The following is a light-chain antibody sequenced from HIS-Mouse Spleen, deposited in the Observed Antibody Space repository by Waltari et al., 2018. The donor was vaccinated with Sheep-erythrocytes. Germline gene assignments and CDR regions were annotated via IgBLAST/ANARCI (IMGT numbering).Light chain of an antibody. J-gene: IGLJ1*01. CDR2: KDS. V-gene: IGLV3-25*03. Sequence: SYELTQPPSVSVSPGQTARITCSGDALPNPYAYWYQQKPGQAPVLVIYKDSERPSGIPERFSGSSSGTTVTLTISGVQAEDEADYYCQSADSSGTYVFGTGTKVTVL. CDR1: ALPNPY. CDR3: QSADSSGTYV.